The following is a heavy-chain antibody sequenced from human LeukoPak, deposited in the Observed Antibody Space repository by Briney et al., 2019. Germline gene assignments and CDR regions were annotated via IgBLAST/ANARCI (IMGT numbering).Heavy chain of an antibody. CDR1: GYTFTGYY. CDR3: ARIWSGYYTDDY. CDR2: INPNSGGT. D-gene: IGHD3-3*01. Sequence: GASVKVSCKASGYTFTGYYMHWGRQAPGQGLEWMGRINPNSGGTNYAQKFQGRVTMTRDTSISTAYMELSRLRSDDTAVYYCARIWSGYYTDDYWGQGTLVTVSS. J-gene: IGHJ4*02. V-gene: IGHV1-2*06.